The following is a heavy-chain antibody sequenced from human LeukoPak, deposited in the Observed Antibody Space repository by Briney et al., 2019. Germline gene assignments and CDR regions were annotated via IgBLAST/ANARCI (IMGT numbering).Heavy chain of an antibody. D-gene: IGHD3-3*01. CDR3: ARGRFCSADICSGGDAFDI. V-gene: IGHV4-4*07. Sequence: PSETLSLTCTVSGGSISSYCWSWVRQPAGKGLEWIGRMYSRGSTNYNPSLKSRVTMSLDTSKNQFSLKLKSLTAADTALYYCARGRFCSADICSGGDAFDIWGRGTMVSVSS. CDR1: GGSISSYC. CDR2: MYSRGST. J-gene: IGHJ3*02.